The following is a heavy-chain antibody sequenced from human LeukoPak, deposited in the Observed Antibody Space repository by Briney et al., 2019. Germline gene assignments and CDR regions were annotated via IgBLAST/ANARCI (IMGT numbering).Heavy chain of an antibody. J-gene: IGHJ4*02. D-gene: IGHD4-23*01. CDR3: ARDPDYGGNGTFDY. V-gene: IGHV3-30*04. Sequence: GGSLRLSCAASGFTFSSYAMHWVRQAPGKGLEWVAVISYDGSNKYYADSVKGRFTISRDNSKNTLYLQMNSLRAEDTAVYYCARDPDYGGNGTFDYWGQGTLVTVSS. CDR1: GFTFSSYA. CDR2: ISYDGSNK.